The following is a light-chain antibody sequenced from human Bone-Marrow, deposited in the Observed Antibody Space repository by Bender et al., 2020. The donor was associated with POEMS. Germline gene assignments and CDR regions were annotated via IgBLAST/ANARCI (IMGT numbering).Light chain of an antibody. CDR1: NIGGKS. Sequence: SYVLTQPPSVSVAPGKTARITCGGNNIGGKSVHWYQQKSGQAPVLVIHDDNDRPSGIPERLSGANSGNTATLTISRVEAGDEADYYWQVWDDRNNYWAFGGGTKLTVL. V-gene: IGLV3-21*03. CDR2: DDN. CDR3: QVWDDRNNYWA. J-gene: IGLJ3*02.